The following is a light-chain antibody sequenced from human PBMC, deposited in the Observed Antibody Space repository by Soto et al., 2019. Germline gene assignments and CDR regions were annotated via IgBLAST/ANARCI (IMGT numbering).Light chain of an antibody. J-gene: IGKJ1*01. Sequence: EIGMPQSPATLPGSPGERATLSCRASQSVSSNLAWYQQKPGQAPRLLIYGASTRATGIPARFSGSGSGTEFTLTISSLQSEDFAVYYCQQYNNWPRTFGQGTKV. CDR1: QSVSSN. CDR2: GAS. V-gene: IGKV3-15*01. CDR3: QQYNNWPRT.